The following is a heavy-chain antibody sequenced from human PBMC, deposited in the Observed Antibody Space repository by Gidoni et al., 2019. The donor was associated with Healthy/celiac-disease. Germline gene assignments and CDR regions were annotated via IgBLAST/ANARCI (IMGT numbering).Heavy chain of an antibody. Sequence: EVQLVESGGGLVPPGRSLRLACAAAGFTFDDYAMHWVRQAPGKGLAWVSGISWNSGSIGYADSVKGRFTISRDNAKNSLYLQMNSLRAEDTALYYCAKDVDSSSSTVVDFWGQGPLVTVSS. CDR1: GFTFDDYA. V-gene: IGHV3-9*01. J-gene: IGHJ4*02. CDR2: ISWNSGSI. CDR3: AKDVDSSSSTVVDF. D-gene: IGHD6-6*01.